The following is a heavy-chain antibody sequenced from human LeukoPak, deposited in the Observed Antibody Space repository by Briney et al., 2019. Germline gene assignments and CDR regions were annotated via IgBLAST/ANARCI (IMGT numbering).Heavy chain of an antibody. D-gene: IGHD2-21*02. CDR3: ARDQVVVTAPPDY. CDR2: IIPILGIA. V-gene: IGHV1-69*04. Sequence: SVKVSCKASGGTFSSYAISWVRQAPGQGLEWMGRIIPILGIANYAQKFQGRVTITADKSTSTAYMELSSLRSEDTAVYYCARDQVVVTAPPDYWGRGTLVTVSS. J-gene: IGHJ4*02. CDR1: GGTFSSYA.